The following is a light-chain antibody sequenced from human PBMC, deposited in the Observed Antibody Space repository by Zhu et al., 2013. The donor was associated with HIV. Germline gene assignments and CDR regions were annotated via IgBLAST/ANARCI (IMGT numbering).Light chain of an antibody. V-gene: IGKV3-20*01. Sequence: EIVMTQSPGTLSLSPGERATLSCRASQSVSSSYLAWYQQKPGQAPRLLIYDAYTRATDTPTRFSGSGSGADFTLTINRLQPEDFAIYYCQQYEDSPITFGQGTRLEMK. J-gene: IGKJ5*01. CDR2: DAY. CDR1: QSVSSSY. CDR3: QQYEDSPIT.